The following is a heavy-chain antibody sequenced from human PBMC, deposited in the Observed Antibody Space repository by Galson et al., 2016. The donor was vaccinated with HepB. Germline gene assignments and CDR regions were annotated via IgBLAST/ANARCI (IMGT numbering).Heavy chain of an antibody. CDR3: AREGDPYDFWTGYYNPSYGMDV. CDR2: IHSDGSGA. Sequence: SLRLSCAASGFTFRTYWMHWVRQAPGKGLVWVSRIHSDGSGATYADSVKGRFTISRDNGKNTVYLQMNRLRAEDTAVYYCAREGDPYDFWTGYYNPSYGMDVWGQGTTVTVSS. CDR1: GFTFRTYW. J-gene: IGHJ6*02. V-gene: IGHV3-74*01. D-gene: IGHD3-3*01.